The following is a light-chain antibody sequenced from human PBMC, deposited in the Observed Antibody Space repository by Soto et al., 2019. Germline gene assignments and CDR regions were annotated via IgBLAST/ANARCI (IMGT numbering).Light chain of an antibody. Sequence: DIVLTQSPGTLSLSPGDRATLSCRTSRFVSNYYVAWYQQRPGQAPRLLIYAASSRATDIPDRFSGSGSGTDFSLTISRLEPEDFAVYYCQHYADSPPVFTFGPGNKVEI. J-gene: IGKJ3*01. CDR3: QHYADSPPVFT. CDR1: RFVSNYY. CDR2: AAS. V-gene: IGKV3-20*01.